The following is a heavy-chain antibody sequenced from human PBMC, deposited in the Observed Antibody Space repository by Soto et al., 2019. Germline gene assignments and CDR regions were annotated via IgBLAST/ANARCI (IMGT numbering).Heavy chain of an antibody. V-gene: IGHV3-48*02. CDR1: GFTFTRHS. Sequence: EVQLVESGGGLVQPGGSLRLSCAASGFTFTRHSMNWVRQAAGKGLEWISYISDSSGTIYYADSVKGRFTISRDNVQNSMYPQMDSLREEDTAVYYCARVPFPPTTVTIMDYWGQGTQVTVSS. D-gene: IGHD4-17*01. J-gene: IGHJ4*02. CDR3: ARVPFPPTTVTIMDY. CDR2: ISDSSGTI.